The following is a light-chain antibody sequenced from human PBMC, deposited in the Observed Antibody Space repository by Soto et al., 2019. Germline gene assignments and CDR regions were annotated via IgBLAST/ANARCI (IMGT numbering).Light chain of an antibody. CDR2: GAS. CDR3: HQYPTSPRT. Sequence: EIVLTQSPGTLSLSPGERATLSCRASQSVRGSVAWYQQKPGQAPRLLIYGASTRATGIPARFSGSGSGADFTLTISRLEPEDSAVYYCHQYPTSPRTFGQGTKVDIK. J-gene: IGKJ1*01. CDR1: QSVRGS. V-gene: IGKV3-20*01.